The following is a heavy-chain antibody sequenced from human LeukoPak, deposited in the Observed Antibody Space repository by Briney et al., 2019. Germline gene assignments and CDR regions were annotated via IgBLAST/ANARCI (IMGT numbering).Heavy chain of an antibody. CDR1: GFTFSSYS. D-gene: IGHD1-26*01. Sequence: PGGSLRLSCAASGFTFSSYSMNWVRQAPGKGLEWVSSIRSSSRYIYYADSVKGRFTISRDNAKNSLYLQMNSLRAEDTAVYYCARDREFDYWGQGTLVTVSS. CDR2: IRSSSRYI. CDR3: ARDREFDY. V-gene: IGHV3-21*01. J-gene: IGHJ4*02.